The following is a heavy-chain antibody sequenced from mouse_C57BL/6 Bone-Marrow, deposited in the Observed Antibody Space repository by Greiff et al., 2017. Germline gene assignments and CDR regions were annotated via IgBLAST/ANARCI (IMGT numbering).Heavy chain of an antibody. Sequence: EVHLVESGGGLVKPGGSLTLSCAASGFTFSDYGMHWVRQAPEKGLEWVAYISSGISTIYYADTVKGRFTISSDNAKNTLFLQMTSLRSEDTAMYYCARPGRGVYYFDYWGQGTTLTVSS. J-gene: IGHJ2*01. CDR3: ARPGRGVYYFDY. CDR1: GFTFSDYG. CDR2: ISSGISTI. D-gene: IGHD1-1*01. V-gene: IGHV5-17*01.